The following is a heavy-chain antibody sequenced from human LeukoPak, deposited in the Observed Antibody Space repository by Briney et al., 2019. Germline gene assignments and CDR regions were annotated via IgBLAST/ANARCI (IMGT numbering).Heavy chain of an antibody. CDR1: GFTFSSYA. D-gene: IGHD5-24*01. CDR2: ISYDGSNK. Sequence: GGSLRLSCAASGFTFSSYAMHWVRQAPGKGLEWVAAISYDGSNKYYADSVKGRFTISRDNSKNTPYLQMNSLRAEDTAVFYCARGPLTGRWPDMGFDYWGQGTLVTVSS. J-gene: IGHJ4*02. CDR3: ARGPLTGRWPDMGFDY. V-gene: IGHV3-30-3*01.